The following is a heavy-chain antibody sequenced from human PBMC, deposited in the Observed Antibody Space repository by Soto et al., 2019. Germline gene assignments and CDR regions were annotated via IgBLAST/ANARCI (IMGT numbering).Heavy chain of an antibody. D-gene: IGHD6-19*01. J-gene: IGHJ6*02. CDR3: AKDITVAGAPIYKTGLDV. Sequence: QVQLVQSGGGLVQPGRALRLSCAASGFDFSKYGLHWVRQTPGKGLEWVAFVTYEGSHRDQVDSVKGRFTVSRDNSKNMLYLQMNSLRPEDTAVYYCAKDITVAGAPIYKTGLDVWGQGTTVTVSS. CDR2: VTYEGSHR. CDR1: GFDFSKYG. V-gene: IGHV3-30*18.